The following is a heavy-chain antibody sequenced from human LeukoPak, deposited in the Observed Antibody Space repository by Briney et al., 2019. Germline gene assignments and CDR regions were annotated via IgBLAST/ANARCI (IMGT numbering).Heavy chain of an antibody. J-gene: IGHJ6*03. CDR1: GGSFSGYY. CDR3: AREVPNGYYDSSGYPHFYYYYYMDV. V-gene: IGHV4-34*01. Sequence: PSETLSLTCAVYGGSFSGYYWSWVRQPPGKGREWIGEINHSGSTNYNPSLKSRVTISEDTSKNQCSLKLSSVHAADTSVFYCAREVPNGYYDSSGYPHFYYYYYMDVWGKGTTVTVSS. D-gene: IGHD3-22*01. CDR2: INHSGST.